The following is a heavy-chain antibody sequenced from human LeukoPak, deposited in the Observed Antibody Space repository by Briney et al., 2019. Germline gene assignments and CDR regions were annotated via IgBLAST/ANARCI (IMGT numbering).Heavy chain of an antibody. CDR3: AGPAYYYYYMDV. CDR1: GGSFRGYY. CDR2: INHSGST. Sequence: SETLSLICAVYGGSFRGYYWSWIRHPPGKGLEWIGEINHSGSTNYNPSLKSRVTISVDTSKNQFSLKLSSVTAADTAVYYCAGPAYYYYYMDVWGKGTTVTVSS. J-gene: IGHJ6*03. V-gene: IGHV4-34*01.